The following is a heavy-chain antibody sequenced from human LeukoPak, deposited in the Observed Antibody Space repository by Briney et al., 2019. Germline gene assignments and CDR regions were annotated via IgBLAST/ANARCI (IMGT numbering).Heavy chain of an antibody. D-gene: IGHD2-15*01. CDR2: LSAYNGNT. CDR1: GYTFTSYG. V-gene: IGHV1-18*04. Sequence: ASVKVSCKASGYTFTSYGISWVRQAPGQGLEWMGWLSAYNGNTNYAQKLQGRVTMTTDTSTSTAYMELRSLRSDDTAVYYCARDRQRVVVVAATPNWFDPWGQGTLVTVSS. CDR3: ARDRQRVVVVAATPNWFDP. J-gene: IGHJ5*02.